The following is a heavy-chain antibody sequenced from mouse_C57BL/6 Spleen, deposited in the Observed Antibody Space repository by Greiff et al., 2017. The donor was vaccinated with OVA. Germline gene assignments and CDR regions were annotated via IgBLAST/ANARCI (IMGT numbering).Heavy chain of an antibody. CDR2: ISGGGGNT. D-gene: IGHD4-1*01. V-gene: IGHV5-9*01. Sequence: EVQGVESGGGLVKPGGSLKLSCAASGFTFSSYTMSWVRQTPEKRLEWVATISGGGGNTYYPDSVKGRFTISRDNAKNTLYLQMSSLRSEDTALYYCARHGAGTYWFAYWGQGTLVTVSA. CDR3: ARHGAGTYWFAY. J-gene: IGHJ3*01. CDR1: GFTFSSYT.